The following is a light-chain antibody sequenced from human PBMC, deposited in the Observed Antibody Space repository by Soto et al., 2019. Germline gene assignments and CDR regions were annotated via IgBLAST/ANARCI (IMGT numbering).Light chain of an antibody. Sequence: EIVLTQSPGTLSLSPGERATLSCRASQSVSSSYLAWYQQKPGQAPRLLIYGASSRATGIPDRFSGSGSGTDVTLTISRLEPEDFAVYYCHQYGGSPRTLGQGTKVEIK. CDR2: GAS. CDR3: HQYGGSPRT. V-gene: IGKV3-20*01. J-gene: IGKJ1*01. CDR1: QSVSSSY.